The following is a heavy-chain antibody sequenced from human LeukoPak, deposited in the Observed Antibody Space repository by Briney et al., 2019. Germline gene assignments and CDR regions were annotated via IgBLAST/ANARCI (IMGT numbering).Heavy chain of an antibody. D-gene: IGHD2-15*01. CDR2: IIPIFGTA. CDR3: AAGYCSGGSCLSLDYFDY. Sequence: GASVKVSCKASGGTFSSYAISWVRQAPGQGLEWMGGIIPIFGTANYAQKFQGRVTMTEDTSTDTAYMELSSLRSEDTAVYYCAAGYCSGGSCLSLDYFDYWGQGTLVTVSS. CDR1: GGTFSSYA. V-gene: IGHV1-69*06. J-gene: IGHJ4*02.